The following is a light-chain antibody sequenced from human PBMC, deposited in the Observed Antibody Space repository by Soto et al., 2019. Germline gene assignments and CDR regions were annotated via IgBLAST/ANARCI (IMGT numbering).Light chain of an antibody. CDR1: QSISSS. CDR3: LQYGASPFT. Sequence: DIQVTQSPSTLSASVGDRVTITCRASQSISSSLAWYHQKPGTAPKLLIYDASSLERGVPSRFSGSGSGTEFTLAISRVEPEDSAVYYCLQYGASPFTFGPVTRVEI. V-gene: IGKV1-5*01. CDR2: DAS. J-gene: IGKJ3*01.